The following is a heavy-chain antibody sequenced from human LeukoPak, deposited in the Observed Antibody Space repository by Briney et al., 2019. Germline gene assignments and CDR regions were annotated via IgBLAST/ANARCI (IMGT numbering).Heavy chain of an antibody. CDR3: ARDPTGNHSPTDY. Sequence: PGGSLRLSCAASGFSFSDYYMSWIRQAPGKGLGWLSYISSSGSTIYYADSVKGRFTISRDNTKNSLYLQMNSLRAEDTAVYYCARDPTGNHSPTDYWGQGTLVTVSS. CDR2: ISSSGSTI. V-gene: IGHV3-11*01. J-gene: IGHJ4*02. D-gene: IGHD1-1*01. CDR1: GFSFSDYY.